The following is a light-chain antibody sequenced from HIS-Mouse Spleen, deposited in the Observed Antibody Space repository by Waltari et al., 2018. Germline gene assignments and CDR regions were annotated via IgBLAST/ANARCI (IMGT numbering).Light chain of an antibody. CDR1: SSDVGRYYL. Sequence: QSALTQPAPVSGSPGQSITLSCPGTSSDVGRYYLVPWYQQHPGKAPKLMIYEGSKRPSGVSNRFSGSKSGNTASLTISGLQAEDEADYYCCSYAGSSTWVFGGGTKLTVL. J-gene: IGLJ3*02. CDR2: EGS. CDR3: CSYAGSSTWV. V-gene: IGLV2-23*01.